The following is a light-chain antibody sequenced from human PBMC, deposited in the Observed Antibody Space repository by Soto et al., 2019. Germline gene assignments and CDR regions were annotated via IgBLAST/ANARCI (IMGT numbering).Light chain of an antibody. J-gene: IGKJ4*01. Sequence: EIVMTQSPATLSMSPGERATFSCRASQSVYSNLAWYQKKPGQTPRLLIYGSSTRATGIPARFSGGGSGTEFTLTNSSLQSEDFAVYYCQQYNSWPLIFGGGTKVEIK. CDR1: QSVYSN. CDR2: GSS. CDR3: QQYNSWPLI. V-gene: IGKV3-15*01.